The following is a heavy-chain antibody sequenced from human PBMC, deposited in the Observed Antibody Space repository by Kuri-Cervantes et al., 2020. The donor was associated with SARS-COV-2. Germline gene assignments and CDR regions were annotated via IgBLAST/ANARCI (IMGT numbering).Heavy chain of an antibody. CDR1: GGNFRSSA. Sequence: SVKVSCKASGGNFRSSAINWVRQALGQGLEWMGGIIPLFGRGNYAQRFQDRATITADESTNTVFMELTNLRSEDTAMFYCASPSPPSSDRPIAPPGDTPFDFWGQGTLVTVSS. CDR2: IIPLFGRG. J-gene: IGHJ4*02. V-gene: IGHV1-69*13. D-gene: IGHD6-13*01. CDR3: ASPSPPSSDRPIAPPGDTPFDF.